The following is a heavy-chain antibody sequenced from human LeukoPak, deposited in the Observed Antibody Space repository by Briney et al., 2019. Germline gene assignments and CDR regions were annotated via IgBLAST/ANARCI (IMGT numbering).Heavy chain of an antibody. Sequence: GASVKVSCKVSGYTLTELSMHWVRQAPGKGLEWMGGFDPEDGETVYAQKFQGRVTMTEDTSTDTAYMELSSLRSEDTAVYYCATGDIVGASWFDPWGQGTLVTVSS. CDR1: GYTLTELS. D-gene: IGHD2-21*01. CDR2: FDPEDGET. J-gene: IGHJ5*02. V-gene: IGHV1-24*01. CDR3: ATGDIVGASWFDP.